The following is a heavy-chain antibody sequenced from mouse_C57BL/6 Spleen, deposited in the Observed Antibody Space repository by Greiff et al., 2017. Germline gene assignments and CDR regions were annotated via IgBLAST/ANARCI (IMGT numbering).Heavy chain of an antibody. CDR2: IDPETGGT. V-gene: IGHV1-15*01. D-gene: IGHD2-1*01. Sequence: VQLQQSGAELVRPGASVTLSCKASGYTFTDYEMHWVKQTPVHGLEWIGAIDPETGGTAYNQKFKGKAILTADKSSSTAYMELRSLTSEDSAVYYCTRSGYGNSLDYFDDWGQGTTLTVSS. CDR3: TRSGYGNSLDYFDD. J-gene: IGHJ2*01. CDR1: GYTFTDYE.